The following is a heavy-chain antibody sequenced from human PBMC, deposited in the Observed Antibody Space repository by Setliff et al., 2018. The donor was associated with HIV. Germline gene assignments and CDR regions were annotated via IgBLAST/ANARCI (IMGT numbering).Heavy chain of an antibody. D-gene: IGHD1-26*01. J-gene: IGHJ4*02. CDR1: GYSFTASH. V-gene: IGHV1-2*02. CDR3: ARDTVKATFSDY. CDR2: INPNSGGT. Sequence: ASVKVSCKTSGYSFTASHMHWVRQAPGQGLEWMGWINPNSGGTNYAQKFQGRVTMSRDTYIITAYMELSSLTSADTAVYYCARDTVKATFSDYWGQGTLVTVSP.